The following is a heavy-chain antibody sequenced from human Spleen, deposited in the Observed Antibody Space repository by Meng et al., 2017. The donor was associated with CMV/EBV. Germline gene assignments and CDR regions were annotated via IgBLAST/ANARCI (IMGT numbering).Heavy chain of an antibody. CDR1: DGSFSEYY. D-gene: IGHD3-3*01. J-gene: IGHJ5*02. CDR2: INDSGGT. Sequence: DGSFSEYYWSWIRQPPGKGLEWIGEINDSGGTKYNPSLKSRVTISADTSKKQFSLKVHSVTAADTAMYYCARGAIFGVLQNHNYFDPWGQGTLVTVSS. CDR3: ARGAIFGVLQNHNYFDP. V-gene: IGHV4-34*01.